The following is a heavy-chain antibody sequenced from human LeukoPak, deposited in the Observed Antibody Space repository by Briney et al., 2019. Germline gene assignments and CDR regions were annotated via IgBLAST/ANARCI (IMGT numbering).Heavy chain of an antibody. V-gene: IGHV3-73*01. CDR2: IRSKANSYAT. J-gene: IGHJ4*02. D-gene: IGHD2-2*01. CDR1: GFTFSGSA. Sequence: GGSLKLSCAASGFTFSGSAMHWVRQASGKGLEWVGRIRSKANSYATAYAASVKGRFTISRDDSKNTAYLQMNSLKTEDTAVYYCTSSTSCPAYWGQGTLVTVSS. CDR3: TSSTSCPAY.